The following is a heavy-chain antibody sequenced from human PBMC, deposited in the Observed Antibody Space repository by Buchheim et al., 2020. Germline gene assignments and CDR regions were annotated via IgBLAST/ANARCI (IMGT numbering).Heavy chain of an antibody. V-gene: IGHV4-39*01. CDR3: ARPGSGWPPYYFDY. D-gene: IGHD6-19*01. CDR2: IYYSGST. J-gene: IGHJ4*02. Sequence: QLQLQESGPGLVKPSETLSLTCTASGGSISSSSYYWGWIRQPPGKGLEWIGSIYYSGSTYYNPSLKSRVTISVDTSKNQFSLKLSSVTAADTAVYYCARPGSGWPPYYFDYWGQGTL. CDR1: GGSISSSSYY.